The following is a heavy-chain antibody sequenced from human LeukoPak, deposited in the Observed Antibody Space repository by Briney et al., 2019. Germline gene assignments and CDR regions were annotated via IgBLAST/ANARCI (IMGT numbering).Heavy chain of an antibody. CDR2: IYYSGST. CDR1: GGSISSSSYY. D-gene: IGHD3-3*01. V-gene: IGHV4-39*07. J-gene: IGHJ6*03. CDR3: ARSYYDFWSGYLNYYYYYMDV. Sequence: SETLSLTCTVSGGSISSSSYYWGWIRQPPGKGLEWIGSIYYSGSTYYNPSLKSRVTISVDTSKNQFSLKLSSVTAADTAVYYCARSYYDFWSGYLNYYYYYMDVWGKGTTVTVSS.